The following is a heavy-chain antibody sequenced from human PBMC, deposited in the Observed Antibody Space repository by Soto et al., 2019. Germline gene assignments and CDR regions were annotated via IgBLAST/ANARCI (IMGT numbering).Heavy chain of an antibody. CDR1: GFTFSSFS. Sequence: GGSLRLSCAASGFTFSSFSMNWVRQAPGKGLERVSSISSSSSYIYYADSVKGRFTISRDNAKNSLYLQMNSLRAEDTAVYYCARVSRIAAAGTGRYYYGMDVWGQGTTVTVSS. CDR2: ISSSSSYI. V-gene: IGHV3-21*01. D-gene: IGHD6-13*01. CDR3: ARVSRIAAAGTGRYYYGMDV. J-gene: IGHJ6*02.